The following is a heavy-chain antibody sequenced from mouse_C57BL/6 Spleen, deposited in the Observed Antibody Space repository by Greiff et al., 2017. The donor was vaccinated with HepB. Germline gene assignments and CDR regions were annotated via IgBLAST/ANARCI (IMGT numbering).Heavy chain of an antibody. V-gene: IGHV1-54*01. J-gene: IGHJ2*01. CDR1: GYAFTNYL. Sequence: VQLQQSGAELVRPGTSVKVSCKASGYAFTNYLIEWVKQRPGQGLEWIGVINPGSGGTNYNEKFKGKATLTADKSSSTAYMQLSSLKSEDSAVYFSASTVVATGGYWGQGPTLTVSS. CDR2: INPGSGGT. CDR3: ASTVVATGGY. D-gene: IGHD1-1*01.